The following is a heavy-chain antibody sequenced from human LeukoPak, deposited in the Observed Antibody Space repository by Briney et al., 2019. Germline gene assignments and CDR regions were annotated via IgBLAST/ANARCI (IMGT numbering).Heavy chain of an antibody. J-gene: IGHJ4*02. CDR3: AKDDFRSHIVATGRGLLSY. D-gene: IGHD5-12*01. CDR1: GFTFSSYG. V-gene: IGHV3-30*18. CDR2: ISYDGSNK. Sequence: GRSLRLSCAASGFTFSSYGMHWVRQAAGKGLEWVAVISYDGSNKYYADSVKGRFTISRDNSKNTLYLQMNSLRAEDTAVYYCAKDDFRSHIVATGRGLLSYWGQGTLVTVSS.